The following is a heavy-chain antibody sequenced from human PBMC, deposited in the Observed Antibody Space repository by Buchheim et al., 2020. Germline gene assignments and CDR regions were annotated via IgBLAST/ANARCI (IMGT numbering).Heavy chain of an antibody. CDR3: VTECGGNGHFGC. D-gene: IGHD2-21*01. V-gene: IGHV3-7*04. CDR2: VKQDGSRT. Sequence: EVQLVESGGGLVQPGGSLRLSCAASGFTFDDYWMNWVRQAPGKGPEWVASVKQDGSRTYYGGSVKGRFTISRDNARSSLFLHMNSLRAEDMAVYFCVTECGGNGHFGCWGQGTL. J-gene: IGHJ4*02. CDR1: GFTFDDYW.